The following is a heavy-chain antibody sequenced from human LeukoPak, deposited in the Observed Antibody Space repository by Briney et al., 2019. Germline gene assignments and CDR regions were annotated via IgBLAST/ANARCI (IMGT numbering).Heavy chain of an antibody. CDR3: AKTGSEIVVPPYYFDY. Sequence: PGGSLRLSCAASGFTFSSSAMSWVRQAPGKGLEWLSAISGSGGSTYYADSVKGRFTISRDNSKNTLYLQMNSLRAEDTAVYYCAKTGSEIVVPPYYFDYWGQGTRVTVSS. D-gene: IGHD3-22*01. CDR2: ISGSGGST. CDR1: GFTFSSSA. J-gene: IGHJ4*02. V-gene: IGHV3-23*01.